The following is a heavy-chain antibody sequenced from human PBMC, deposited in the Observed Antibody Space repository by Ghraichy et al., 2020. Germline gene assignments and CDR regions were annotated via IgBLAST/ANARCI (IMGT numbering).Heavy chain of an antibody. Sequence: SETLSLTTCAISGDSVSSNSAAWNWIRQSPSRGLEWLGRTYYRSKWYNDYAVSVKSRITINPDTSKNQFSLQLNSVTPEDTAVYFCARGVAAREDAGYFDLWGRGTLVTVSS. CDR3: ARGVAAREDAGYFDL. D-gene: IGHD3-3*01. CDR1: GDSVSSNSAA. J-gene: IGHJ2*01. CDR2: TYYRSKWYN. V-gene: IGHV6-1*01.